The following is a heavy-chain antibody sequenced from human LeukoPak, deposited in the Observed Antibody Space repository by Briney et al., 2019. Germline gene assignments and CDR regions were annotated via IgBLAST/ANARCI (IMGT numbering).Heavy chain of an antibody. CDR1: GFTFSAYA. CDR3: AHSSGYAYGLDY. Sequence: GGSLRLSCAASGFTFSAYAMNWVRQAPGKGLEWVSSISPSSSYIYYADSLRGRFTISRDNAKDSLYLQMNSLRAEDTAIYYCAHSSGYAYGLDYWGQGALVTVPS. J-gene: IGHJ4*02. CDR2: ISPSSSYI. D-gene: IGHD5-18*01. V-gene: IGHV3-21*01.